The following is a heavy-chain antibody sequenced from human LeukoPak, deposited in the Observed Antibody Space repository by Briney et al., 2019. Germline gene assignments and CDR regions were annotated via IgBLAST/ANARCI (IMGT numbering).Heavy chain of an antibody. CDR1: GGSISSYY. J-gene: IGHJ4*02. V-gene: IGHV4-59*01. CDR2: IYDSGNT. Sequence: PSETLSLTCTVSGGSISSYYWSWIRQVPGKGLEWIGHIYDSGNTNYNPSLKSRVTILADTSKSQFSLKLNSVTAADTAVYFRATRRGFELFFDLWGQGTRVTVSS. CDR3: ATRRGFELFFDL. D-gene: IGHD3-10*01.